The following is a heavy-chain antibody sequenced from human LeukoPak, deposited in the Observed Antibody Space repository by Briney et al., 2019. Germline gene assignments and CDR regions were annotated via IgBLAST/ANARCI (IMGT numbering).Heavy chain of an antibody. D-gene: IGHD3-10*01. CDR3: ARAGIGIRYYMDV. Sequence: SETLSLTCAVSGYSISSGYYWGWIRQPPGKGLEWIGNIYHSGSTYYNPSLRSRVTISVDTSKNQFSLKLSSVPAAGTAVYYCARAGIGIRYYMDVWGKGTTVTVSS. CDR2: IYHSGST. CDR1: GYSISSGYY. J-gene: IGHJ6*03. V-gene: IGHV4-38-2*01.